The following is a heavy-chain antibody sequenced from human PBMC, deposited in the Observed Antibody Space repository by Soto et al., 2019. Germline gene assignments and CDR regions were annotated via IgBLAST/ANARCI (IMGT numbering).Heavy chain of an antibody. J-gene: IGHJ4*02. V-gene: IGHV4-59*01. CDR1: GDSISAYS. CDR3: AIEGNLGRLLQPLDF. D-gene: IGHD2-21*01. CDR2: IHYTGNT. Sequence: QVQLQVSAPGLVKTSETLSITCTVSGDSISAYSWSWVRQPPGKGLEWIGNIHYTGNTKYNPSLKRRVSMSVDPSKNQFSLKLISVTAAATAQYFCAIEGNLGRLLQPLDFWGQGTLVTVSS.